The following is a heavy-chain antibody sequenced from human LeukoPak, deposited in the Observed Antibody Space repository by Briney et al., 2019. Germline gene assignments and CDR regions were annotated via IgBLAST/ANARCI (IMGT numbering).Heavy chain of an antibody. V-gene: IGHV1-8*03. CDR1: GYTFTRYD. CDR3: VRGGDWEQELPGYYDY. D-gene: IGHD6-13*01. Sequence: ASVKVSCKASGYTFTRYDISWVRQATGQGLEWMGWTNPRSGYAGYAQKFRGRVTISRNTSISTAYMELSSLKSEDTAVYYCVRGGDWEQELPGYYDYWGQGTLVTVSS. J-gene: IGHJ4*02. CDR2: TNPRSGYA.